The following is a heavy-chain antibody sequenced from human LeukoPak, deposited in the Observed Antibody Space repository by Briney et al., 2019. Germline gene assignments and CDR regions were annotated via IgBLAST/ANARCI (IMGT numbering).Heavy chain of an antibody. D-gene: IGHD6-13*01. J-gene: IGHJ5*02. V-gene: IGHV3-20*04. Sequence: GGSLRLSCAASGFTFDDYGMSWVRQAPGKGLEWVSGINWNGGSTGYADSVKGRFTISRDNAKNSLYLQMNSLRAEDTALYYCARDPYSSSWYSVGFDPWGQGTLVTVSS. CDR3: ARDPYSSSWYSVGFDP. CDR2: INWNGGST. CDR1: GFTFDDYG.